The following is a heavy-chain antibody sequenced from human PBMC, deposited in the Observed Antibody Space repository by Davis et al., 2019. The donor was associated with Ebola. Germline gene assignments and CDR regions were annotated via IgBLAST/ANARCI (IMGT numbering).Heavy chain of an antibody. D-gene: IGHD3-3*01. CDR1: GGSISSSSYY. V-gene: IGHV4-39*01. J-gene: IGHJ4*02. CDR3: ARRLRFLDRFTNFDY. Sequence: PSETLSLTCTVSGGSISSSSYYWGWIRQPPGKGLEWIGSIYYSGSTYYNPSLKSRVTISVDTSKNQFSLKLSSVTAADTAVYYCARRLRFLDRFTNFDYWGQGTLVTVSS. CDR2: IYYSGST.